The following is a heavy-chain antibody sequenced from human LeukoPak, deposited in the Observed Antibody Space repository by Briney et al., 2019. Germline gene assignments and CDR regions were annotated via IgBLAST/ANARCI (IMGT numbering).Heavy chain of an antibody. V-gene: IGHV3-21*01. CDR2: ISSSSSYI. J-gene: IGHJ4*02. Sequence: GGSLRLSCAASGFTFSSYSMNWVRQAPGKGLEWVSSISSSSSYIYYADSVKGRFTISRDNAKNTLYLQMNSLRAEDTAVYYCARSHYGDYARSIDYWGQGTLVTVSS. D-gene: IGHD4-17*01. CDR1: GFTFSSYS. CDR3: ARSHYGDYARSIDY.